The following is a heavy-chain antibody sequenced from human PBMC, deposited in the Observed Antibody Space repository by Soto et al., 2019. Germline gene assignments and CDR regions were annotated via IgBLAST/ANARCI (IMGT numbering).Heavy chain of an antibody. CDR1: GFTFSSYG. CDR3: ARDAGSEVFPSPPPDY. V-gene: IGHV3-33*01. Sequence: PGGSLRLSCAASGFTFSSYGMHWVRQAPGKGLEWVAVIWYDGSNKYYADSVKGRFTISRDNSKNTLYLQMNSLRAEDTAVYYCARDAGSEVFPSPPPDYWGQGTLVTVSS. CDR2: IWYDGSNK. D-gene: IGHD3-10*01. J-gene: IGHJ4*02.